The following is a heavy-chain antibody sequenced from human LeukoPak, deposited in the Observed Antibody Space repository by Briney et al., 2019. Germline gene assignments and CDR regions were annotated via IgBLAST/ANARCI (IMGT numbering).Heavy chain of an antibody. CDR3: ASWSYCYDSSGYYDYFDY. CDR1: GNYW. J-gene: IGHJ4*02. CDR2: INSDGSWT. D-gene: IGHD3-22*01. V-gene: IGHV3-74*01. Sequence: GGSLRLSCAASGNYWMHWVRQVPGKGLVWVSHINSDGSWTSYADSVKGRFTISKDNAKNTVYLQMNSLRAEDTAVYYCASWSYCYDSSGYYDYFDYWGQGTLVTVSS.